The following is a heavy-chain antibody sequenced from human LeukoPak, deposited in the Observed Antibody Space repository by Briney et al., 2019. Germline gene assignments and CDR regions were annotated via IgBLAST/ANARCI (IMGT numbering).Heavy chain of an antibody. CDR3: ARSLSDDYYYYYGMDV. CDR1: GYTFTSYD. Sequence: SVKVSCKASGYTFTSYDINWVRQATGQGLEWMGWMNPNSGNTGYAQKFQGRVTMTRNTSISTAYMELSSLRSEDTAVYYCARSLSDDYYYYYGMDVWGQGTTVTVSS. D-gene: IGHD2-21*02. J-gene: IGHJ6*02. CDR2: MNPNSGNT. V-gene: IGHV1-8*01.